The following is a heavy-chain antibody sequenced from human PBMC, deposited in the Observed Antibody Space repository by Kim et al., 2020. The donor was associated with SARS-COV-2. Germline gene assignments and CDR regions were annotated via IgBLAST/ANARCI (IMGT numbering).Heavy chain of an antibody. CDR2: IIPIFGTA. J-gene: IGHJ3*02. V-gene: IGHV1-69*13. Sequence: SVKVSSKASGGTFSSYAISWVRQAPGHGLEWMGGIIPIFGTANYAQKFQGRVTITADESTSTAYMELSSLRSEDTAVYYCARIEGYCSSTSCYRGAFDIWGQWKMVTVSS. CDR3: ARIEGYCSSTSCYRGAFDI. D-gene: IGHD2-2*01. CDR1: GGTFSSYA.